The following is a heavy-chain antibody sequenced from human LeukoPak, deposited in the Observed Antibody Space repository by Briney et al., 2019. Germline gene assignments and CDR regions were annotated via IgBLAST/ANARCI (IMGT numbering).Heavy chain of an antibody. Sequence: GGSLRLSCASSGFAFSDYEMNWVRQAPGEGLEWVSRISGDGGSTYYADSVKGRFTISRDNSKNSLYLQMNSLRTEDTALYYRAKDTGTYTPIEWGQGTLVTVSS. CDR3: AKDTGTYTPIE. J-gene: IGHJ4*02. V-gene: IGHV3-43*02. D-gene: IGHD3-10*01. CDR1: GFAFSDYE. CDR2: ISGDGGST.